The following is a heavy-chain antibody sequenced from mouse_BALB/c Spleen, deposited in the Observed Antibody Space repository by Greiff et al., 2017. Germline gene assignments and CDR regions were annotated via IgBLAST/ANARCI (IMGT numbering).Heavy chain of an antibody. Sequence: EVKLMESGPSLVKPSQTLSLTCSVTGDSITSGYWNWIRKFPGNKLEYMGYISYSGSTYYNPSLKSRISITRDTSKNQYYLQLNSVTTEDTATYYCARWYGKRGYAMDYWGQGTSVTVSS. CDR1: GDSITSGY. CDR2: ISYSGST. V-gene: IGHV3-8*02. J-gene: IGHJ4*01. D-gene: IGHD2-10*02. CDR3: ARWYGKRGYAMDY.